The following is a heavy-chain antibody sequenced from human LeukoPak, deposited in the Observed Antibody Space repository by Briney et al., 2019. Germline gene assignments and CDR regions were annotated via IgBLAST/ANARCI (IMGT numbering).Heavy chain of an antibody. CDR1: GFTFSSYG. CDR2: IWYDGSNK. Sequence: PGGSLRLSCAASGFTFSSYGMHWVRQAPGKGLEWVAVIWYDGSNKYYADSVKGRFTISRDNAKNTLYLQMNSLRAEDTAVYYCAGGSGDYSPDFWGQGTLVTVSS. D-gene: IGHD4-17*01. J-gene: IGHJ4*02. V-gene: IGHV3-33*01. CDR3: AGGSGDYSPDF.